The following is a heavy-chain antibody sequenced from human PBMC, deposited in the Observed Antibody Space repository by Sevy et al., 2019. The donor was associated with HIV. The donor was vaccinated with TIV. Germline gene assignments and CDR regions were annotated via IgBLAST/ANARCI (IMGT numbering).Heavy chain of an antibody. J-gene: IGHJ4*02. CDR2: ISYDGSNK. V-gene: IGHV3-30*03. Sequence: GGSLRLSCAASGFTFSSYGMHWVRQAPGKGLEWVAVISYDGSNKYYGDSVKGRFTISRDNAKNSLYLQMNSLRAEDTAVYYCARAPPGVGLYFDYWGQGTLVTVSS. D-gene: IGHD1-26*01. CDR3: ARAPPGVGLYFDY. CDR1: GFTFSSYG.